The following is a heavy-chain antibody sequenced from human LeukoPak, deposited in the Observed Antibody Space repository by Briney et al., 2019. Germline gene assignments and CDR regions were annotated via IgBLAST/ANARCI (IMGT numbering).Heavy chain of an antibody. CDR1: GFTFSSYA. CDR3: AKGATYSYDSSGYFDY. CDR2: ISGSGSST. V-gene: IGHV3-23*01. J-gene: IGHJ4*02. Sequence: GGSLRLSCAASGFTFSSYAMSWVRRAPGKGLGWVSAISGSGSSTYYADSVKGRFTISRDKSKNTLYLQMNSLGAEDTAVYYCAKGATYSYDSSGYFDYWGQGTLVTVSS. D-gene: IGHD3-22*01.